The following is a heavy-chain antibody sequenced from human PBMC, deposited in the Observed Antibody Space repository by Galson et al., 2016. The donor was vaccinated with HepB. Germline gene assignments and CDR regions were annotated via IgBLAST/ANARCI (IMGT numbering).Heavy chain of an antibody. Sequence: SLRLSCAASGFTFSSFAMNWFRQAPGKGLEWVSSITHTADTTYYADSVRGRFSISRDNSQNSLSLQMSSLRAEDTAVYYCAGQISPWGLDVWGQGTTVTVSS. CDR1: GFTFSSFA. D-gene: IGHD2/OR15-2a*01. CDR2: ITHTADTT. J-gene: IGHJ6*02. V-gene: IGHV3-23*01. CDR3: AGQISPWGLDV.